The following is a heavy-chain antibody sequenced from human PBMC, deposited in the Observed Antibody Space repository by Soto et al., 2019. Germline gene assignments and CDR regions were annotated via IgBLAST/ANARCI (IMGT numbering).Heavy chain of an antibody. CDR2: IYHSGST. J-gene: IGHJ5*02. D-gene: IGHD2-2*01. CDR1: GGSISSGGHS. V-gene: IGHV4-30-2*01. Sequence: SGTLSLTCAVSGGSISSGGHSWSWIRQPPGKGLEWIGYIYHSGSTYYNPSLKSRVTISVDRSKNQFSLKLSSVTAADTLVYYCASVPDRWGQGTLVTVSS. CDR3: ASVPDR.